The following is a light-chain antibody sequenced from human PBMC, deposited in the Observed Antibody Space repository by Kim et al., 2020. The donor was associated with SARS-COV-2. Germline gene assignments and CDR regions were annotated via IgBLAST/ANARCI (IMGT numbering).Light chain of an antibody. J-gene: IGKJ4*01. CDR3: QHYHGWPLA. CDR1: QTVTYR. CDR2: DAT. Sequence: PGGTATLSCRDSQTVTYRLAWYQKKPGQPPRLLIYDATSRATDTPARFSASGSGTEFTLTISSLQTEDSAVYYCQHYHGWPLAFGGGTTV. V-gene: IGKV3-15*01.